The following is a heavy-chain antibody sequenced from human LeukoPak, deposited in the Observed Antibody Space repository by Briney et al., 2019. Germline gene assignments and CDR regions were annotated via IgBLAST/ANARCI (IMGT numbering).Heavy chain of an antibody. CDR1: GGSISSYY. CDR3: ATSSSSPPTDLDY. V-gene: IGHV4-59*01. J-gene: IGHJ4*02. Sequence: PSETLSLTCTVSGGSISSYYWSWIRQPPGKGLEWIGYIYYSGSTNYNPSLKSRVTISVDTSKNQFSPKLSSVTAADTAVYYCATSSSSPPTDLDYWGQGTLVTVSS. D-gene: IGHD6-6*01. CDR2: IYYSGST.